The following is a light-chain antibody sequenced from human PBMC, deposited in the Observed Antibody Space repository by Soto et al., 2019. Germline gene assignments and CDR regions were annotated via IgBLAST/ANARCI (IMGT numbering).Light chain of an antibody. CDR2: DVN. CDR3: CSYAGTYTQWV. Sequence: QSVLTQPRSVSGSPGQSVTISCTGTSSDVGGYNYVSWYQHHPGKAPKLVIYDVNKRPSGVPDRFSGSKSGNTASLTVSGLQAEDEADYSCCSYAGTYTQWVFGGGTQQTVL. J-gene: IGLJ3*02. CDR1: SSDVGGYNY. V-gene: IGLV2-11*01.